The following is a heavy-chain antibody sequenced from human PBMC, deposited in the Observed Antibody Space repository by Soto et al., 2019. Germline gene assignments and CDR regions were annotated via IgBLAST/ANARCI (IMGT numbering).Heavy chain of an antibody. J-gene: IGHJ6*02. CDR2: ISTDNGNT. D-gene: IGHD6-13*01. CDR3: ARDGVGGAAAGISDYHHGLDV. CDR1: GYTFTNYG. V-gene: IGHV1-18*01. Sequence: ASVKVSCKASGYTFTNYGISWVRQAPGQGLEWMGWISTDNGNTHSARKLQGRVTMTTDTSTSTAYMEVRSLRSDDTAMYYCARDGVGGAAAGISDYHHGLDVWGQGTTVTVSS.